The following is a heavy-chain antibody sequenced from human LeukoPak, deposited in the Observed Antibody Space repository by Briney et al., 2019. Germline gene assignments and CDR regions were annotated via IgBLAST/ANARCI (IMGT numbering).Heavy chain of an antibody. J-gene: IGHJ6*02. CDR1: GFTFSTYA. Sequence: GGSLRLSCAASGFTFSTYAMSWVRQAPGKGLEWVSGISGSGDGRNYADSVKGRFTVSRANSRNTLYLQMNSLRAEDTAVYYCARDVVVVPSRYYYYYGMDVWGQGTTVTVSS. CDR2: ISGSGDGR. CDR3: ARDVVVVPSRYYYYYGMDV. D-gene: IGHD2-2*01. V-gene: IGHV3-23*01.